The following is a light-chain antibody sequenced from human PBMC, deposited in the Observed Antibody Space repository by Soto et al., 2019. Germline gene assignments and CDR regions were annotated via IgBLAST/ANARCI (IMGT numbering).Light chain of an antibody. V-gene: IGKV3-15*01. CDR2: GAS. CDR1: QSVSSN. CDR3: QQYNNWPRT. J-gene: IGKJ1*01. Sequence: EIVMTQSPATLSVSPGERATLSCRASQSVSSNLAWYQQKPGQAPRLLIYGASTRATGIPARFSGSGSGTEFTLTISSLQSEEFAVYYCQQYNNWPRTFGQGTKVDI.